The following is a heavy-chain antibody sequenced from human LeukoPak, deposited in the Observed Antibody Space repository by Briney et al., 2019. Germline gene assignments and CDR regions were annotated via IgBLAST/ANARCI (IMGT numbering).Heavy chain of an antibody. CDR2: IIPIFGTA. CDR1: GGTFSSYA. V-gene: IGHV1-69*13. J-gene: IGHJ5*02. D-gene: IGHD3-9*01. Sequence: SVKVSCKASGGTFSSYAISWVRQAPGQGLEWMGGIIPIFGTANYAQKFQGRVTITADESTSTAYMELSSLRSEDTAVYYCARAEYDILTGYFYWSDPWGQGTLVTVSS. CDR3: ARAEYDILTGYFYWSDP.